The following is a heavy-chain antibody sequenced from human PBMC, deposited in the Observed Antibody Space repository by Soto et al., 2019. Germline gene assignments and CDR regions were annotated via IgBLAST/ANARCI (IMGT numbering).Heavy chain of an antibody. Sequence: SETLSLTCTVSGGSISSGSYYWGWIRQPPGKGLEWIGSIYYSGSTYYNPSLKSRVTISVDTSKNQFSLKLSSVTAADTAVYYCASRGAAAGAFDIWGQGTMVTVSS. CDR3: ASRGAAAGAFDI. CDR1: GGSISSGSYY. V-gene: IGHV4-39*01. J-gene: IGHJ3*02. D-gene: IGHD6-13*01. CDR2: IYYSGST.